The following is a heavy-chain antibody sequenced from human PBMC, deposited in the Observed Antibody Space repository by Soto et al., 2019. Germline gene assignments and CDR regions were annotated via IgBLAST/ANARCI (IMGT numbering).Heavy chain of an antibody. D-gene: IGHD3-3*01. Sequence: SETLSLICTVSGGSISRSSYYWGWIRQPQGKGLEWIGSIYYSGSTYYNPSLKSRVTISVDTSKNQFSLKLSSVTAADTAVYYCARAYYDFWSGYYDAFDIWGQGTMVTVSS. CDR3: ARAYYDFWSGYYDAFDI. CDR2: IYYSGST. J-gene: IGHJ3*02. CDR1: GGSISRSSYY. V-gene: IGHV4-39*07.